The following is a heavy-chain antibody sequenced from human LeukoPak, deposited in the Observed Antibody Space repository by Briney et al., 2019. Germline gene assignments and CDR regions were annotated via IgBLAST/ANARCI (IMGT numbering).Heavy chain of an antibody. D-gene: IGHD3-10*01. V-gene: IGHV4-4*07. J-gene: IGHJ4*02. CDR2: IYTSGST. CDR1: GGSISSYY. Sequence: SETLSLTCTVSGGSISSYYWSWIRQPAGKGLEWIGRIYTSGSTNYNPSLKSRVTMSVDTSKNQFSLKLSSVTAAGTAVYYCAREEPDYYGSGSHRDYWGQGTLVTVSS. CDR3: AREEPDYYGSGSHRDY.